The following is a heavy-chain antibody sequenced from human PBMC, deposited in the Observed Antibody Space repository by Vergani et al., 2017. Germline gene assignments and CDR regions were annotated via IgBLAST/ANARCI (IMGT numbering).Heavy chain of an antibody. Sequence: VQLMESGGGWAQPGGSLRLSCAASGFTFSSYGMHWVRQAPGKGLEWVAVIWYDGSNKYYADSVKGRFTISRDNSKNTLYLQMNSLRAEDTAVYYCAKDPRLKEDYYYYYMDVWGKGTTVTVSS. CDR1: GFTFSSYG. J-gene: IGHJ6*03. CDR2: IWYDGSNK. V-gene: IGHV3-33*06. CDR3: AKDPRLKEDYYYYYMDV.